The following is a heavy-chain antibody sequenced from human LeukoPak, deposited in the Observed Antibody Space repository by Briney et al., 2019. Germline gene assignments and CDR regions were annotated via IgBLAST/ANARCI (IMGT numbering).Heavy chain of an antibody. CDR2: ISSSSYI. CDR1: GFTFSSYS. Sequence: SGGSLRLSCAASGFTFSSYSMNWVRQAPGKGLEWVSSISSSSYIYYADSVKGRFTISRDNAKNSLYLQMNSLRAEDTAVYYCARDHCSSTSCKEGYWGQGTLVTVSS. V-gene: IGHV3-21*01. J-gene: IGHJ4*02. D-gene: IGHD2-2*01. CDR3: ARDHCSSTSCKEGY.